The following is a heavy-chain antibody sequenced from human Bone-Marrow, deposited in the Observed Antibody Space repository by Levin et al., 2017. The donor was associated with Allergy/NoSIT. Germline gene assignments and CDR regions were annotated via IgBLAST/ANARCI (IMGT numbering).Heavy chain of an antibody. CDR2: IIPILNIT. J-gene: IGHJ4*02. D-gene: IGHD3-10*01. CDR3: ARDSDSYASGSPH. CDR1: KGTFGSST. V-gene: IGHV1-69*04. Sequence: GGSLRLSCKASKGTFGSSTITWVRQAPGQGLEWMGRIIPILNITTSAQKLQGRVTITADKSTNTAYMELRSLRFEDTAVYYCARDSDSYASGSPHWGQGTLVTVSS.